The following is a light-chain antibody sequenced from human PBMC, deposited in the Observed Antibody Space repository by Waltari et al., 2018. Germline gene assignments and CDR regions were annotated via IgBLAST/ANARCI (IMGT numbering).Light chain of an antibody. CDR3: QTWGTGILSWV. CDR2: VNSDGSH. Sequence: QLVLTQPPSASASLGASVKLTCTLSSGHSSYVIAWHQHKTGKGPRYLMKVNSDGSHFKGDGIPDRFSGSSSGAERYLTISSLQSEDEADYYCQTWGTGILSWVFGGGTKLTVL. CDR1: SGHSSYV. V-gene: IGLV4-69*01. J-gene: IGLJ3*02.